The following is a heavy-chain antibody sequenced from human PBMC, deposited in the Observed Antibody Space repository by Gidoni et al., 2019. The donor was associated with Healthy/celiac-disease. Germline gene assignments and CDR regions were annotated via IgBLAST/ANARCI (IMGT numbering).Heavy chain of an antibody. V-gene: IGHV4-34*01. Sequence: QVQLQQWGAGLLKPSETLSLTCAVYGGSFSGYYWSWIRQPPGKGLEWIGEINHSGSTNYNPSLKSRVTISVDTSKNQFSLKLSSVTAADTAVYYCARVEYISCLDYWGQGTLVTVSS. CDR2: INHSGST. CDR1: GGSFSGYY. J-gene: IGHJ4*02. D-gene: IGHD2-15*01. CDR3: ARVEYISCLDY.